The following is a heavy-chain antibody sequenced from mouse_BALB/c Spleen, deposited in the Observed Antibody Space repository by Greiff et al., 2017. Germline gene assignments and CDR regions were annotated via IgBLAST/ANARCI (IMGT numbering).Heavy chain of an antibody. Sequence: QVQLQQSGPELVKPGASVRISCKASGYTFTSYYIHWVKQRPGQGLEWIGWIYPGNVNTKYNEKFKGKATLTADKSSSTAYMQLSSLTSEDSAVYFWARSGYRYDDYAMDYWGQGTSVTVSS. CDR2: IYPGNVNT. CDR3: ARSGYRYDDYAMDY. D-gene: IGHD2-14*01. V-gene: IGHV1S56*01. J-gene: IGHJ4*01. CDR1: GYTFTSYY.